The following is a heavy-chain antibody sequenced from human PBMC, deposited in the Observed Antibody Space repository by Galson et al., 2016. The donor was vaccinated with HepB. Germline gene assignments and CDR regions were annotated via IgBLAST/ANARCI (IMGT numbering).Heavy chain of an antibody. Sequence: TLSLTCTVSGGPINSGGFYWRWIRQHPDKGLAWIGSIYYNGYTYYNPSLTSRDTISIDTSKNHFPLKLTPVPAADAAVYYCARAVWVSTSMGRGIIGRVDPWGQGTLVTVSS. D-gene: IGHD3-10*01. CDR2: IYYNGYT. V-gene: IGHV4-31*03. CDR1: GGPINSGGFY. J-gene: IGHJ5*02. CDR3: ARAVWVSTSMGRGIIGRVDP.